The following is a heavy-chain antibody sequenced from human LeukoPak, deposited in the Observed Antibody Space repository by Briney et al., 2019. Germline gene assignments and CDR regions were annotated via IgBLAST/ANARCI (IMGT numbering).Heavy chain of an antibody. CDR1: GFTFGSYA. J-gene: IGHJ4*02. D-gene: IGHD3-16*01. V-gene: IGHV3-23*01. Sequence: GGSLRLSCAASGFTFGSYAMSWVRQAPGKGLEWVSAISGSGGSTYYADSVKGRFTISRDNAKNSLYLQMNSLRAEDTAVYYCARDLGIDYWGQGTLVTVSS. CDR2: ISGSGGST. CDR3: ARDLGIDY.